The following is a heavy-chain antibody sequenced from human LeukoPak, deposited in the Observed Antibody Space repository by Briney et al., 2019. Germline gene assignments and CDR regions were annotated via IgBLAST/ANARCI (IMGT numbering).Heavy chain of an antibody. D-gene: IGHD6-19*01. CDR3: ASLSAYSSGWYDY. J-gene: IGHJ4*02. CDR2: IYHSGST. V-gene: IGHV4-4*02. Sequence: SETLSLTCAVSGGSISSSNWWSWVRQPPGKGLEWIGEIYHSGSTNYNPSLKSRVTISVDKSKNQFSLKLSSVTAADTAVYYCASLSAYSSGWYDYWGQGTLVTVSS. CDR1: GGSISSSNW.